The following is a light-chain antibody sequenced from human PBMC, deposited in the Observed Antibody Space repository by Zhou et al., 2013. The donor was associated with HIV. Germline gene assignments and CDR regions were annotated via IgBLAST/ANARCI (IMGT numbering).Light chain of an antibody. Sequence: DIQMTQSPSTLSASVGDRVTITCRASQSITNWLAWYQQKLGKAPKLLIYKASSVERGVPSRFSGGGSGTRFTLTINSLQPDDLATYYCQQYNSYSRITFGLGTKVNIK. CDR3: QQYNSYSRIT. CDR2: KAS. V-gene: IGKV1-5*03. J-gene: IGKJ3*01. CDR1: QSITNW.